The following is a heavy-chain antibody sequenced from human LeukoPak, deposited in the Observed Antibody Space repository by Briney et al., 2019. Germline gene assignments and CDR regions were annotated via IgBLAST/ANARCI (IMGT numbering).Heavy chain of an antibody. J-gene: IGHJ6*04. CDR3: AELGITMIGGV. CDR1: GFTLSGYT. Sequence: PGGSLRLSCATSGFTLSGYTMNWVRQAPGKGLEWVSSITSDNRYIFYADSVKGRFTISRDNAQNSLYLQMNSLRAEDTAVYYCAELGITMIGGVWGKGTTVTISS. D-gene: IGHD3-10*02. CDR2: ITSDNRYI. V-gene: IGHV3-21*01.